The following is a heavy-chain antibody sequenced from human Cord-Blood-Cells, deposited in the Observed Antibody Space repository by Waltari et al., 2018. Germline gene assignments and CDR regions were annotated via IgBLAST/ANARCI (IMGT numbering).Heavy chain of an antibody. Sequence: EVQLVESGGGLVQPGRSLRLSCAASGFTFDDYALHWFRQAPGKGLEWVSGISWNSGSIGYADSVKGRFTISRDNAKNSLYLQMNSLRAEDTALYYCAKDMRGTAMDAFDIWGQGTMVTVSS. CDR2: ISWNSGSI. V-gene: IGHV3-9*01. CDR3: AKDMRGTAMDAFDI. CDR1: GFTFDDYA. J-gene: IGHJ3*02. D-gene: IGHD5-18*01.